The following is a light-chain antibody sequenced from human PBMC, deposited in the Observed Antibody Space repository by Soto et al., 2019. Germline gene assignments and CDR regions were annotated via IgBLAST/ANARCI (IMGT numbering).Light chain of an antibody. CDR1: QNISVW. V-gene: IGKV1-5*01. J-gene: IGKJ2*01. Sequence: DIQMTQSPSTLSASVGDGVTITCRASQNISVWLAWYQQRPGKAPKFLMYDASSLETGVPSRFSGSGSGTEFTLTIRSLQTDESATYDCQQYDSSSPTFGQGTKLEIK. CDR2: DAS. CDR3: QQYDSSSPT.